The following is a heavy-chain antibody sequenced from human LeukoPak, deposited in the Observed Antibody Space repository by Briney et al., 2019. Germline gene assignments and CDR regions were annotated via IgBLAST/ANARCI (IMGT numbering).Heavy chain of an antibody. CDR3: ARGSLYYYYYYMDV. CDR1: GFTFSSYS. Sequence: GGSLTLFCAASGFTFSSYSMNWLRQAPGKGLEGVSSISSSSSYIYYADSVKGRFTISRDNAKNSLYLQMTSLRAEDTAVYYCARGSLYYYYYYMDVWGKGTTVTVSS. J-gene: IGHJ6*03. CDR2: ISSSSSYI. V-gene: IGHV3-21*01.